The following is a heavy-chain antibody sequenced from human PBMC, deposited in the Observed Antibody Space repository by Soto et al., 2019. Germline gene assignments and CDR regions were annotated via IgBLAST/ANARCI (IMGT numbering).Heavy chain of an antibody. Sequence: QVQLQESGPGLVKPSETLSLTCTVSGGSLSGDYWSWTRQPPGKGLEWIGYIYYAGTTTYNPSLKSRVXXXLXXSKNQFSLKLNSVTAADTAVYYCARLGGYYQALDSWGQGTLVTVSS. V-gene: IGHV4-59*08. CDR3: ARLGGYYQALDS. D-gene: IGHD3-22*01. CDR2: IYYAGTT. J-gene: IGHJ4*02. CDR1: GGSLSGDY.